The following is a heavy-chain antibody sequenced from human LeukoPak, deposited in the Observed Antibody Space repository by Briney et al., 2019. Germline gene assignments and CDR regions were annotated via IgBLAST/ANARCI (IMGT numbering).Heavy chain of an antibody. D-gene: IGHD2-8*02. V-gene: IGHV3-21*01. CDR3: ARLFGGVTTFDY. CDR1: GFTFTSYS. J-gene: IGHJ4*02. Sequence: PGGSLRLSCVASGFTFTSYSMTWVRQAPGMGLEWVASMSRTGDYIFYADSVRGRFTISRDDAKNSLYLQMNSLRAEDTAVYYCARLFGGVTTFDYWGQGALVTVSS. CDR2: MSRTGDYI.